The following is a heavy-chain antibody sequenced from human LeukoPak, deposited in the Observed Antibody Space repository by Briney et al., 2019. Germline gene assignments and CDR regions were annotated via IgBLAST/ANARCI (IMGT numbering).Heavy chain of an antibody. Sequence: PSETLSHTCAVSGGSISSGGYSWSWIRQPPGKGLEWIGYIYHSGSTYYNPSLKSRVTISVDRSKNQFSLKLSSVTAADTAVYYCARGDNWNPFDYWGQGTLVTVSS. D-gene: IGHD1-20*01. CDR1: GGSISSGGYS. CDR2: IYHSGST. CDR3: ARGDNWNPFDY. V-gene: IGHV4-30-2*01. J-gene: IGHJ4*02.